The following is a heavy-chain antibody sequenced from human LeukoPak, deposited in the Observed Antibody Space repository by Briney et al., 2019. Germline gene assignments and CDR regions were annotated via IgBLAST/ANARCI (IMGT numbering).Heavy chain of an antibody. CDR3: XXXXXXXSFYHWFDP. J-gene: IGHJ5*02. Sequence: GESLKISCKGSGYSFTTYWIGWVRQMPGKGLEWMGIIYPGDSDTRYSPSFQGQVTISADKSSSTAYLQWSSLKASDTAMYFCXXXXXXXSFYHWFDPWGQGTLVTVSS. CDR2: IYPGDSDT. D-gene: IGHD1-26*01. CDR1: GYSFTTYW. V-gene: IGHV5-51*01.